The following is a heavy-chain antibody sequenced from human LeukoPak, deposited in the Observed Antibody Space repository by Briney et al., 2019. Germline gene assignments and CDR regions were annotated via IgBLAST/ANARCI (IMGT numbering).Heavy chain of an antibody. V-gene: IGHV4-39*07. Sequence: SETLSLTCTVSGGSISTSSYYWAWIRQPPGKGLEWIGSMYYSGTTYYNPSLKSRVTISVDTSKNQFSLKLRSVTAADTAVYYCARDLRSSSWFYFDYWGQGTLVTVSS. CDR1: GGSISTSSYY. CDR3: ARDLRSSSWFYFDY. D-gene: IGHD6-13*01. CDR2: MYYSGTT. J-gene: IGHJ4*02.